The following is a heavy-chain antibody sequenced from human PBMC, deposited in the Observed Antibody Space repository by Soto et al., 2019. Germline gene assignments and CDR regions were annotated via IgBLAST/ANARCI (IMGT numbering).Heavy chain of an antibody. D-gene: IGHD2-2*01. CDR3: ARDVGYCSSTSCPQDYYYGMDV. J-gene: IGHJ6*02. Sequence: SETLSLTCTVSGGSISSGGYYWSWIRQHPGKGLEWLGYIYYSGSTYYNPSLKSRVTISVDTSKNQFSLKLSSVTAADTAVYYCARDVGYCSSTSCPQDYYYGMDVWGQGTTVTVSS. V-gene: IGHV4-31*02. CDR1: GGSISSGGYY. CDR2: IYYSGST.